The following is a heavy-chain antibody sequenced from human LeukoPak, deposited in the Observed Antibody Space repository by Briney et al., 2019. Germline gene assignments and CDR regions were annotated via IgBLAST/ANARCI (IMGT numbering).Heavy chain of an antibody. CDR3: ARREPGDFWSGYYSDY. CDR1: GGSISSSNW. J-gene: IGHJ4*02. Sequence: SGTLSLTCAVSGGSISSSNWWSWVRQPPGKGLEWIGSIYYSGRTYYNPSLKSRVTISVDTSKNQFSLKLSSVTAADTAVYYCARREPGDFWSGYYSDYWGQGTLVTVSS. V-gene: IGHV4-4*02. CDR2: IYYSGRT. D-gene: IGHD3-3*01.